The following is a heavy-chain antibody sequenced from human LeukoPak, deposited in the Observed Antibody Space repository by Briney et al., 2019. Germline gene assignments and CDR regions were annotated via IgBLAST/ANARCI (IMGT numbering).Heavy chain of an antibody. CDR1: GFTFSSYA. D-gene: IGHD4-17*01. V-gene: IGHV4-59*01. J-gene: IGHJ4*02. CDR2: IYYSGST. Sequence: GSLRLSCAASGFTFSSYAMSWIRQPPGKGLEWIGYIYYSGSTNYNPSLKSRVTISVDTSKNQFSLKLSSVTAADTAVYYCARGHDYANYWGQGTLVTVSS. CDR3: ARGHDYANY.